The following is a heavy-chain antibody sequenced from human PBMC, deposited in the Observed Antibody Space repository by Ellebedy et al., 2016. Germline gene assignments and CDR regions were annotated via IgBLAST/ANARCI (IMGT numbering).Heavy chain of an antibody. Sequence: GSLRLXXTVSGGSFSSHYWRWIRQPPGKGLGWIGHIYYSGITNYNPSLKSRVTISVDTPKNQFSLKLSAVTAADPAVYYCARDLLWFGEGHWFDPWGQGTLVTVSS. CDR1: GGSFSSHY. CDR3: ARDLLWFGEGHWFDP. D-gene: IGHD3-10*01. J-gene: IGHJ5*02. V-gene: IGHV4-59*11. CDR2: IYYSGIT.